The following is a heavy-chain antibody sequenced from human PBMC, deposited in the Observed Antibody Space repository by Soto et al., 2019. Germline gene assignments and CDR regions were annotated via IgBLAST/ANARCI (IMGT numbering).Heavy chain of an antibody. V-gene: IGHV1-18*01. Sequence: QVQLVQSGAEVKKPGASVKVSCKASGYTFTSYGISWVRQAPGQGLEWMGWISAYNGNTNYAQKLQGRVTMTTDTSTSTAYMELRSLRSDDTAVYYCARTPYVWGSYRKPRHFEYCGQGTLVTVSS. J-gene: IGHJ4*02. CDR3: ARTPYVWGSYRKPRHFEY. CDR2: ISAYNGNT. CDR1: GYTFTSYG. D-gene: IGHD3-16*02.